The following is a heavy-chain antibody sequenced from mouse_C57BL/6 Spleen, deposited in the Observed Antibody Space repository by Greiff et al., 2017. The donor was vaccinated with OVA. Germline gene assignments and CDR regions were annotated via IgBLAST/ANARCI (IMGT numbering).Heavy chain of an antibody. CDR2: IDPSDSYT. V-gene: IGHV1-59*01. D-gene: IGHD2-1*01. CDR3: ARYRYGNYCFDY. J-gene: IGHJ2*01. CDR1: GYTFTSYW. Sequence: QVQLQQPGAELVRPGTSVKLSCKASGYTFTSYWMHWVKQRPGQGLEWIGVIDPSDSYTNYNQKFKGKATLTVDTSSSTAYMQLSSLTSEDSAVYYCARYRYGNYCFDYWGKGTTLTVSS.